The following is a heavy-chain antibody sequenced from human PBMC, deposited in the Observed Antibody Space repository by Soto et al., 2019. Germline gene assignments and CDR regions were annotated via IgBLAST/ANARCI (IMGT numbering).Heavy chain of an antibody. J-gene: IGHJ4*02. Sequence: PGGSLRLSCEGSGFTFSSYGMHWVRQAPGKGLEWVAVIWYDGSNKYYADSVKGRFTISRDNSKNTLYLQMNSLRAEDTAVYYCARGLTVEMALDYWGQGTLVTVSS. V-gene: IGHV3-33*08. CDR2: IWYDGSNK. CDR3: ARGLTVEMALDY. CDR1: GFTFSSYG. D-gene: IGHD3-16*01.